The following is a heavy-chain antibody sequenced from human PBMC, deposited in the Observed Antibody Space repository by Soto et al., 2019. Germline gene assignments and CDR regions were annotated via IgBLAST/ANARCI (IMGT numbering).Heavy chain of an antibody. Sequence: ASVKVSCKASGYTFSSYALHWVRQAPGQRLEWMGWINGGNGQTKYSQKFQGRVTFTRDTSASTAYLDLSSLRSEDTAVYYCAREPSYYDSSGYFSGYFHHGGKGTQVTVP. CDR1: GYTFSSYA. D-gene: IGHD3-22*01. CDR3: AREPSYYDSSGYFSGYFHH. CDR2: INGGNGQT. V-gene: IGHV1-3*01. J-gene: IGHJ1*01.